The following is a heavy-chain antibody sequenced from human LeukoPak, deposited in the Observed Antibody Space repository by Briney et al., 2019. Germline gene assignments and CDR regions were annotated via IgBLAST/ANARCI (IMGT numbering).Heavy chain of an antibody. V-gene: IGHV4-34*01. CDR1: GGSFSGYY. CDR2: INHSGST. Sequence: SETLSLTCAVYGGSFSGYYWSWIRQPPGKGLEWIGEINHSGSTNYNPSLKSRVTISVDTSKNQFSLKLSSVTAADTAVYYCARVHYADGMDVWGQGTTVTASS. CDR3: ARVHYADGMDV. D-gene: IGHD4-17*01. J-gene: IGHJ6*02.